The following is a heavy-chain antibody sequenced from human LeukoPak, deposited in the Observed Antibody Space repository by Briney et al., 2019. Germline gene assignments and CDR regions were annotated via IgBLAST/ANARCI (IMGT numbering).Heavy chain of an antibody. D-gene: IGHD3-22*01. J-gene: IGHJ4*02. V-gene: IGHV1-69*04. CDR2: IIPIFGIA. CDR3: ARSYYDSSGYYTPLGY. Sequence: SVKVSCKASGGTFSSYAISWVRQAPGQGLEWMGRIIPIFGIANYAQKFQGRVTITADKSTSTAYKELSSLRSEDTAVYYCARSYYDSSGYYTPLGYWGQGTLVTVSS. CDR1: GGTFSSYA.